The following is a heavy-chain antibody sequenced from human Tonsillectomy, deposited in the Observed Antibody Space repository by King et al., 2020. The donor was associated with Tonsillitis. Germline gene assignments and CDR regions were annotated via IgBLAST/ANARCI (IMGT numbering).Heavy chain of an antibody. CDR3: ARGFYNVFWSDSSYYFDH. Sequence: VQLQQCGAGLLKPSETLSLTCAVYGGSLSGYSWSWIRQPPGKGLEWIGEISHSGHTNYSPSLKRRVTMSVDTSKNQLSLGLKSATAADTAIYFCARGFYNVFWSDSSYYFDHWGRGSLVTVSS. J-gene: IGHJ4*02. CDR2: ISHSGHT. D-gene: IGHD3-3*01. CDR1: GGSLSGYS. V-gene: IGHV4-34*01.